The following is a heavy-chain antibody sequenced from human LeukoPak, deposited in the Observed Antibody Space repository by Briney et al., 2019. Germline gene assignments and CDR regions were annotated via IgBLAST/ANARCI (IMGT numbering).Heavy chain of an antibody. CDR2: FDPEDGET. J-gene: IGHJ6*03. CDR3: ATKGVGSSWYVGYMDV. V-gene: IGHV1-24*01. D-gene: IGHD6-13*01. Sequence: ASVKVSCKASGYTFTDYYMHWVRQAPGKGLEWMGGFDPEDGETIYAQKFQGRVTMTEDTSTDTAYMELSSLRSEDTAVYYCATKGVGSSWYVGYMDVWGKGTTVTVSS. CDR1: GYTFTDYY.